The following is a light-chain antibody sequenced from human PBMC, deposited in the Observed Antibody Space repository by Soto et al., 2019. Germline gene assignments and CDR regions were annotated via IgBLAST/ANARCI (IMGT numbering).Light chain of an antibody. V-gene: IGKV1-39*01. J-gene: IGKJ1*01. CDR3: QQTHSTPWT. CDR1: QTITTY. CDR2: GAS. Sequence: DIQMTQSPSSLSASVGDRVTISCRASQTITTYLNWYQQKPGKAPQLLIYGASILQSGVPSRFTGSGYGTDFTLTISSLQPDDFATYHCQQTHSTPWTFGQGTKVEIK.